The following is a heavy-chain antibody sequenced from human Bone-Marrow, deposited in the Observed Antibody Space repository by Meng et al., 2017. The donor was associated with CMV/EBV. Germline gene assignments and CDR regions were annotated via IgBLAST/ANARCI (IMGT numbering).Heavy chain of an antibody. Sequence: SGPTLVKPTQTLTLTCTFSGFSLSTSGVGVGWIRQPPGKALEWLALIYWNDDKRYSPSLKSRLTITKDTSKNQVVLTMTNMDPVDTATYYCAHCLSITIFGVVNSWFDPWAQGTLVTVSS. CDR1: GFSLSTSGVG. CDR3: AHCLSITIFGVVNSWFDP. CDR2: IYWNDDK. V-gene: IGHV2-5*01. J-gene: IGHJ5*02. D-gene: IGHD3-3*01.